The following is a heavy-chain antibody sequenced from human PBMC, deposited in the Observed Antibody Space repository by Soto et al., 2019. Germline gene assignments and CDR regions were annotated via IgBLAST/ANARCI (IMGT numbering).Heavy chain of an antibody. V-gene: IGHV6-1*01. D-gene: IGHD6-6*01. Sequence: SQTLSLTCAISGDSVSSNSAAWNWIRQSPSRGLEWLGRTYYRSKWYNDYAVSVKSRITINPDTSKNQFSLQLNSVTPEDTAVYYCARDLRHIAAGSYYYYGMDVWGQGTTVTVSS. CDR2: TYYRSKWYN. CDR3: ARDLRHIAAGSYYYYGMDV. J-gene: IGHJ6*02. CDR1: GDSVSSNSAA.